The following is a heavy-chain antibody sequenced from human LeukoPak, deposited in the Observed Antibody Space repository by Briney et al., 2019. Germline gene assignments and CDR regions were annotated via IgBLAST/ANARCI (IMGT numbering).Heavy chain of an antibody. Sequence: GGSLRLSCATSGFTFSTSWMHWVRQAPGKGLVWVSRISGDGATTTYADSVKGRFTISRDNAKNTLFLQMNSLRVDDTAVYYCTRVRSSSWYDYWGQGALVTVSS. V-gene: IGHV3-74*01. J-gene: IGHJ4*02. CDR1: GFTFSTSW. CDR2: ISGDGATT. D-gene: IGHD6-13*01. CDR3: TRVRSSSWYDY.